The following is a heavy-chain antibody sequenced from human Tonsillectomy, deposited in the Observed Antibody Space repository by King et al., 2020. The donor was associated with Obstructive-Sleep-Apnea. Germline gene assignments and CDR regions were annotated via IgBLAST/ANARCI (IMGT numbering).Heavy chain of an antibody. J-gene: IGHJ4*02. V-gene: IGHV3-23*04. Sequence: VQLVESGGDLVQPGGSLRLSCTASGFTFSSYPMTWVRQAPGKGLEWVSRISGNGDSTYYADSVKGRFTISRDNSKNTLYLQMNRLTAEDTAVYFCARARGVWGNYFDFWGQGALVTVSS. CDR1: GFTFSSYP. CDR2: ISGNGDST. D-gene: IGHD3-16*01. CDR3: ARARGVWGNYFDF.